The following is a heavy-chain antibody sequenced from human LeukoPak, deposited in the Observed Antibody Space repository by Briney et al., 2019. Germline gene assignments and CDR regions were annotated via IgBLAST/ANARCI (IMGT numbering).Heavy chain of an antibody. D-gene: IGHD2-2*01. CDR1: GFTFSSYE. Sequence: PGGSLRLSCAASGFTFSSYEMNWVRQAPGKGLEWVSYISSSGSTIYYADSVKGRFTISRDNSKNTLYLQMNSLRAEDTAVYYCAKGHQPLVVPAAMDYWGQGTLVTVSS. CDR2: ISSSGSTI. J-gene: IGHJ4*02. CDR3: AKGHQPLVVPAAMDY. V-gene: IGHV3-48*03.